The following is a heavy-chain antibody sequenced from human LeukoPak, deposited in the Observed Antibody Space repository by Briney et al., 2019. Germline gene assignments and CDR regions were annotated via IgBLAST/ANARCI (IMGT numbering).Heavy chain of an antibody. CDR1: GFTFSSYG. Sequence: SGGSLRLSCAASGFTFSSYGMHWVRQAPGKGLEWVAFIRYDGSNKYYADSVKGRFTISRDNSKNTLYLQMNSLRAEDTAVYYCAKDRGTAMTPYYFDYWGQGTLVTVSS. J-gene: IGHJ4*02. V-gene: IGHV3-30*02. CDR3: AKDRGTAMTPYYFDY. CDR2: IRYDGSNK. D-gene: IGHD5-18*01.